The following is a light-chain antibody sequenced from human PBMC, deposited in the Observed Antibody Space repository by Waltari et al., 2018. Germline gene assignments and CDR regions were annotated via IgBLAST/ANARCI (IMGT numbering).Light chain of an antibody. Sequence: DIQMTQSPSTLSASVGDRVTITCRASQNINKWLAWYQQKPGQAPKLLIYKSSNLQTGVPSRFSGSGSGTEFTLTINSLQPDDFATYYGQQYGSSSHFGQGTRLEIK. V-gene: IGKV1-5*03. CDR2: KSS. CDR3: QQYGSSSH. CDR1: QNINKW. J-gene: IGKJ5*01.